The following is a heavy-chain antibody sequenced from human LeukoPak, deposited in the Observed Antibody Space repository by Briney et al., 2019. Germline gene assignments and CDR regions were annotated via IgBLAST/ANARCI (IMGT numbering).Heavy chain of an antibody. J-gene: IGHJ4*02. V-gene: IGHV4-61*08. D-gene: IGHD3-10*01. Sequence: SETLSLTCTVSGGSISSGGYYWSWIRQHPGKGLEWIGYIYYSGSTNYNPSLKSRVTISVDTSKNQFSLKLSSVTAADTAVYYCAAMVRGVQDYWGQGTLVTVSS. CDR1: GGSISSGGYY. CDR2: IYYSGST. CDR3: AAMVRGVQDY.